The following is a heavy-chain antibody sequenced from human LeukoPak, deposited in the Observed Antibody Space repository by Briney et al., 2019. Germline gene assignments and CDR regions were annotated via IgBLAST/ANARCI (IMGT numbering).Heavy chain of an antibody. CDR3: ATATVGATGTFGD. CDR2: FDPEDGET. V-gene: IGHV1-24*01. Sequence: ASVTVSCKVSGYTLTELSMHSVRPAPGKGLEWMGGFDPEDGETIYAQKFQGRVTMTEDTSTDTAYMELSSLRSEDTAVYYCATATVGATGTFGDWGQGTLVTVSS. J-gene: IGHJ4*02. D-gene: IGHD1-26*01. CDR1: GYTLTELS.